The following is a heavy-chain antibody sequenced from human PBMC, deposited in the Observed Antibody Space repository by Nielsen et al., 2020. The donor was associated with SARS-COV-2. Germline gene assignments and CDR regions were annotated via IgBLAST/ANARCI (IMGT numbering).Heavy chain of an antibody. CDR3: TRYPTTVTTYYYDY. D-gene: IGHD4-17*01. V-gene: IGHV3-49*03. CDR2: IRSKAYGGTT. CDR1: GFTFGDYA. Sequence: GESLKISCTASGFTFGDYAMSWFRQAPGKGLEWVGFIRSKAYGGTTEYAASVKGRFTISRDDSKSIAYLQMNSLKTEDTAVYYCTRYPTTVTTYYYDYWGQGTLVTVSS. J-gene: IGHJ4*02.